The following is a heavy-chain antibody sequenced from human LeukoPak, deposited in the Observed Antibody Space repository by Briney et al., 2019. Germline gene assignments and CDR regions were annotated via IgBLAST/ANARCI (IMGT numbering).Heavy chain of an antibody. J-gene: IGHJ4*02. Sequence: ASVKVSCKASGGTFSSYAISWVRQAPGQGLEWMGGNIPIFGTANYAQKFQGRVTITADESTSTAYMELSSLRSEDTAVYYCARGMVRGVIPNPLGYWGQGTLVTVSS. CDR3: ARGMVRGVIPNPLGY. CDR2: NIPIFGTA. V-gene: IGHV1-69*13. CDR1: GGTFSSYA. D-gene: IGHD3-10*01.